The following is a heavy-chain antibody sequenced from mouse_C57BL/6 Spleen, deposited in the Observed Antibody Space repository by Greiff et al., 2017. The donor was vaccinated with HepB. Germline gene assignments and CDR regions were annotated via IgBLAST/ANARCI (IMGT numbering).Heavy chain of an antibody. CDR3: ASPYYGSSSHWYFDV. D-gene: IGHD1-1*01. J-gene: IGHJ1*03. CDR1: GYAFTSYW. Sequence: QVQLQQSGPELVKPGASVKISCKASGYAFTSYWMHWVKQRPGQGLEWIGMIHPNSGSTNYNEKFKSKATLTVDKSSSTAYMQLSSLTSEDSAVYYCASPYYGSSSHWYFDVWGTGTTVTVSS. V-gene: IGHV1-64*01. CDR2: IHPNSGST.